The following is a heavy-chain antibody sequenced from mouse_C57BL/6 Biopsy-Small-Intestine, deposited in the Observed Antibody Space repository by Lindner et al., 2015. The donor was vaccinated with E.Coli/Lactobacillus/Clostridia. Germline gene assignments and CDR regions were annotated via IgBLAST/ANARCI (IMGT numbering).Heavy chain of an antibody. CDR1: GYSFTSYY. V-gene: IGHV1-66*01. Sequence: VQLQESGPELVKPGASVKISCKASGYSFTSYYIHWVKQRPGQGLEWIGWIYPGSGNTKYNEKFKGKATLTADTSSSTAYMQLSSLTSEDSAVYYCARGSIYDGYYWYFDVWGTGTTVTVSS. CDR3: ARGSIYDGYYWYFDV. D-gene: IGHD2-3*01. CDR2: IYPGSGNT. J-gene: IGHJ1*03.